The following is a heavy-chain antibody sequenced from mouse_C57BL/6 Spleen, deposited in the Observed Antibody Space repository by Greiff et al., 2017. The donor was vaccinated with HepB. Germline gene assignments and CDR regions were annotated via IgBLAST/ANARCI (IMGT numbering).Heavy chain of an antibody. CDR1: GFTFSSYG. Sequence: EVKLMESGGDLVKPGGSLKLSCAASGFTFSSYGMAWVRQTPDKWLVWVATISSGGSYTYYQDSVKGRFTISRNNAKNTLYLHMSSLKSEDTAMYYCAKYEDNYGSGHFDYWGQGTAFTVYS. CDR3: AKYEDNYGSGHFDY. D-gene: IGHD1-1*01. V-gene: IGHV5-6*01. J-gene: IGHJ2*01. CDR2: ISSGGSYT.